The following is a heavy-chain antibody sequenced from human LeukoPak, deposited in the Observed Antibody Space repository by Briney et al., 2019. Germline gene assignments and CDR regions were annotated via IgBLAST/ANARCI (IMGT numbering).Heavy chain of an antibody. CDR1: GFTVSSNY. CDR3: AKAQYYFDTHFDY. Sequence: GGSLRLSCAASGFTVSSNYMSWVRQAPGKGLEWVSTISRNGGSTYYADSVKGRFTISRDNSKNTLYLQMSSLRAEDTAVFYCAKAQYYFDTHFDYWGQGTLVTVSS. D-gene: IGHD3-22*01. CDR2: ISRNGGST. V-gene: IGHV3-23*01. J-gene: IGHJ4*02.